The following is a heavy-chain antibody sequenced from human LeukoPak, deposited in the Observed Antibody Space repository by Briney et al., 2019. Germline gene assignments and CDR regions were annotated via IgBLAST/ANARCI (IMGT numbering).Heavy chain of an antibody. CDR2: FDPEDGET. CDR3: ATGATVTTGLDY. D-gene: IGHD4-17*01. J-gene: IGHJ4*02. V-gene: IGHV1-24*01. CDR1: GYTLTELS. Sequence: ASVKVSCKVSGYTLTELSMHWVRQAPGKGLEWMGGFDPEDGETIYAQKFQGRVTMTEDTSTDTAYMELSSLRSEDTAVYYCATGATVTTGLDYWGQGTLVTVSS.